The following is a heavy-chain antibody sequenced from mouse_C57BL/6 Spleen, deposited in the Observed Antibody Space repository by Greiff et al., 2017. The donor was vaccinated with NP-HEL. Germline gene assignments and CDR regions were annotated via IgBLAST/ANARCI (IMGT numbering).Heavy chain of an antibody. CDR3: ARLGGEVFDY. J-gene: IGHJ2*01. Sequence: EVQRVESGGGLVQPGGSLKLSCAASGFTFSDYYMYWVRQTPEKRLEWVAYISNGGGSTYYPDTVQGRFTISRDNAKNTLYLQMSRLKSEDTAMYYCARLGGEVFDYWGQGTTLTVSS. CDR1: GFTFSDYY. CDR2: ISNGGGST. V-gene: IGHV5-12*01.